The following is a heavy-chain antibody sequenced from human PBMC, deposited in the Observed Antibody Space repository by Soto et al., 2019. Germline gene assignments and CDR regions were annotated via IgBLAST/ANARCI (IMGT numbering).Heavy chain of an antibody. J-gene: IGHJ6*02. D-gene: IGHD1-1*01. CDR1: GFTFSSYW. CDR3: ARGVRNNYGADV. Sequence: EVQLVESGGGLVQPGGSLRLSCAASGFTFSSYWMHWVRRAPGQGLVWVSRLNTDGSTTNYADSVKGRFTISRDNAKNTLYLQMNSLRAEDTAVYYCARGVRNNYGADVWGQGTTVTVSS. V-gene: IGHV3-74*01. CDR2: LNTDGSTT.